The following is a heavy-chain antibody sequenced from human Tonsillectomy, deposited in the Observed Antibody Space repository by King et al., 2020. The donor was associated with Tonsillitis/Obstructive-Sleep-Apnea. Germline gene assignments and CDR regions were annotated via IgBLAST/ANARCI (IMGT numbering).Heavy chain of an antibody. CDR2: IIPIFGTA. D-gene: IGHD3-3*01. CDR3: ASGHSLRFLDWFDP. V-gene: IGHV1-69*01. J-gene: IGHJ5*02. Sequence: QLVQSGAEVKKPGSSVKVSCKASGGTFSSYAIGWVRQAPGQGLEWMGGIIPIFGTANYAQKFQGRVTITADESTSTAYMGLSSLRSEDTAVYYCASGHSLRFLDWFDPWGQGTLVTVSS. CDR1: GGTFSSYA.